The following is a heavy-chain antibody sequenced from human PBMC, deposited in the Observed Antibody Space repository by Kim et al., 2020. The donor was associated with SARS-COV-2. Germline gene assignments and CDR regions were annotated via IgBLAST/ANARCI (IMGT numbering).Heavy chain of an antibody. Sequence: SETLSLTCTVSGGSVSSGSYYWSWIRQPPGKGLEWIGYIYYSGSTNYNPSLKSRVTISVDTSKNQFSLKLSSVTAADTAVYYCARDTDDGDYASPESYYYGMDVWGQGTTVTVSS. CDR2: IYYSGST. D-gene: IGHD4-17*01. V-gene: IGHV4-61*01. CDR3: ARDTDDGDYASPESYYYGMDV. CDR1: GGSVSSGSYY. J-gene: IGHJ6*02.